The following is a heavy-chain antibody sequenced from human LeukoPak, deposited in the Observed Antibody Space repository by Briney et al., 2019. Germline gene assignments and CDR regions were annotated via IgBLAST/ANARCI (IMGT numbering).Heavy chain of an antibody. J-gene: IGHJ4*02. CDR2: ISYDGSNK. D-gene: IGHD1-26*01. CDR1: GFTFSSYA. Sequence: PGGSLRLFCAASGFTFSSYAMHWVRQAPGKGLERVAVISYDGSNKYYADSVKGRFTISRDNSKNTLYLQMNSLRAEDTAVYYFARVEWELLTFDYWGQGTLVTVPS. V-gene: IGHV3-30*04. CDR3: ARVEWELLTFDY.